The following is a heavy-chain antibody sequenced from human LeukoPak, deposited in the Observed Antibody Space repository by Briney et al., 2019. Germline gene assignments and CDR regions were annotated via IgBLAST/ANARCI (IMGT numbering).Heavy chain of an antibody. V-gene: IGHV1-8*01. Sequence: ASVKVSCKASGYSFTSYDIDWVRQAPGQGLEWMGWMNPTSGNTVYAQKFQGRVSMTRDTSMTTAYMELFSLKPEDTALYFCAREIRGYYYLDVWGTGTTVTVSS. CDR3: AREIRGYYYLDV. CDR1: GYSFTSYD. CDR2: MNPTSGNT. J-gene: IGHJ6*03.